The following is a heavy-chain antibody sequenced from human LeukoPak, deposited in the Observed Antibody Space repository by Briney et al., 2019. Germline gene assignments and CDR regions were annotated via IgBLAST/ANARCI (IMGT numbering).Heavy chain of an antibody. CDR2: IYYSGST. D-gene: IGHD2-21*01. CDR3: ARIAKVDLKYFDY. V-gene: IGHV4-59*08. J-gene: IGHJ4*02. CDR1: GGSISSYY. Sequence: PSETLSLTCTVSGGSISSYYWIWIRQPPGKGLEWIGYIYYSGSTNYNPSLKSRVTISLDTSKNQFSLKLSSVTAADTAVYYCARIAKVDLKYFDYWGQGTLVTVSS.